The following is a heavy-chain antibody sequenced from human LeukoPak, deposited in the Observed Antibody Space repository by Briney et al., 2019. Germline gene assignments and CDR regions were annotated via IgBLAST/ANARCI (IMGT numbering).Heavy chain of an antibody. J-gene: IGHJ3*02. CDR1: GFTFSSYA. CDR2: ISGSGGST. D-gene: IGHD2-21*02. CDR3: ASSIVVVTAIRGAFDI. Sequence: GGSLRLSCAASGFTFSSYAMSWVRQAPGKGLEWVSGISGSGGSTYYADSVKGRFTISRDNSKNTLYLQMNSLRAEDTAVYYCASSIVVVTAIRGAFDIWGQGTMVTVSS. V-gene: IGHV3-23*01.